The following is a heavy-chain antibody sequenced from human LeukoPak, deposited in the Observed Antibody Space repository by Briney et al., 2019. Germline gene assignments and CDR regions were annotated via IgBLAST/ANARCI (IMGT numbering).Heavy chain of an antibody. J-gene: IGHJ4*02. Sequence: SETLSLTCTVSGGSISSGGYYWSWIRQHPGKGLEWIGYIYYSGSTYHNPSLKSRVTISVDTSKNQFSLKLSSVTAADTAVYYCASGGYSQQWPYWGQGTLVTVSS. D-gene: IGHD6-19*01. V-gene: IGHV4-31*03. CDR1: GGSISSGGYY. CDR3: ASGGYSQQWPY. CDR2: IYYSGST.